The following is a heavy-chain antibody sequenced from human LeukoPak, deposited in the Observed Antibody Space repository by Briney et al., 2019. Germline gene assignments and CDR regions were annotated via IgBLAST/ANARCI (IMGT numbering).Heavy chain of an antibody. CDR2: ISYDGSNK. V-gene: IGHV3-30-3*01. J-gene: IGHJ3*02. CDR1: GFTFSSYA. CDR3: ARNWVSFDI. D-gene: IGHD3-16*01. Sequence: PGRSLRLSCAASGFTFSSYAMHWVRQAPGKGLEWVAVISYDGSNKYYADSVKGRFTISRDNSKNTLYLQMNSLRAEDTAVYYCARNWVSFDIWGQGTMVTVSS.